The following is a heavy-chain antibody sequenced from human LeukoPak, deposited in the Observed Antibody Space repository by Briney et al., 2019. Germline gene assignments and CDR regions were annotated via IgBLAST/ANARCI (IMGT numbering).Heavy chain of an antibody. CDR2: IIPIFGTA. CDR3: ARGDYDILTGYGMDV. D-gene: IGHD3-9*01. Sequence: SVKVSCKASGGTFSSYAISWVRQAPGQGPEWMGGIIPIFGTANYAQKFQGRVTITADESTSTAYMELSSLRSEDTAVYYCARGDYDILTGYGMDVWGQGTTVTVSS. V-gene: IGHV1-69*13. CDR1: GGTFSSYA. J-gene: IGHJ6*02.